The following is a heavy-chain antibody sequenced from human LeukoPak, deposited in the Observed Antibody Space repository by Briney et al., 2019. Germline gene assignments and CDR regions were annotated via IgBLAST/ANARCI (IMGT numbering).Heavy chain of an antibody. CDR2: ISSGSSYI. V-gene: IGHV3-21*01. J-gene: IGHJ3*02. Sequence: NPWGSLRLSCAASGFTFSSYTMNWVRQAPGKGLEWVSIISSGSSYIHYADSVKGRFTISRDNAKNSLYLQMNSLRAEDTAVYYCARDRHSLRYFDWSPPWDAFDIWGQGTMVTVSS. D-gene: IGHD3-9*01. CDR1: GFTFSSYT. CDR3: ARDRHSLRYFDWSPPWDAFDI.